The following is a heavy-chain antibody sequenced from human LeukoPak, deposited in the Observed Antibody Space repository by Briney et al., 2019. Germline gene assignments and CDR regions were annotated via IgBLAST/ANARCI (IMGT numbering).Heavy chain of an antibody. J-gene: IGHJ4*02. Sequence: PGGSLRLSCAASKFSFSLYNMNWVRQAPGKGLEWVANIKQDGSEKYYVDSVKGRFTISRDSSKNTLYLRMNSLRADDTAVYYCAKGGASGTFNFDSWGQGTLVTVSS. CDR2: IKQDGSEK. CDR1: KFSFSLYN. CDR3: AKGGASGTFNFDS. V-gene: IGHV3-7*03. D-gene: IGHD1-26*01.